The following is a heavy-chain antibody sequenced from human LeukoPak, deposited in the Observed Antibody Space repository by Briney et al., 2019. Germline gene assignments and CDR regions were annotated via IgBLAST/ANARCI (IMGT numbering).Heavy chain of an antibody. CDR3: ARGFSTIFGVVIPPDV. J-gene: IGHJ6*04. D-gene: IGHD3-3*01. V-gene: IGHV1-46*01. Sequence: GASVKVSCKASGYTFTSYYMHWVRHAPGQGLEWMGIINPSGGSTSYAQKFQGRVTMTRDTSTRTVYMELSSLRSEGTAVYYCARGFSTIFGVVIPPDVWGKGTAVTVSS. CDR2: INPSGGST. CDR1: GYTFTSYY.